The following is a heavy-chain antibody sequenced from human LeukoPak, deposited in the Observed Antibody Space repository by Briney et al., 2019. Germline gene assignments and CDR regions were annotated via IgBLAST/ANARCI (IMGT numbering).Heavy chain of an antibody. CDR3: AKDRRVLITMVRGVIITPIDY. V-gene: IGHV3-53*01. J-gene: IGHJ4*02. CDR2: IYSGGST. D-gene: IGHD3-10*01. CDR1: GFTVSSNY. Sequence: PGGSLRLSCAASGFTVSSNYMSWVRQAPGKGLEWVSVIYSGGSTYYADSVKGRFTISRDNSKNTLYLQMNSLRAEDTAVYYCAKDRRVLITMVRGVIITPIDYWGQGTLVTVSS.